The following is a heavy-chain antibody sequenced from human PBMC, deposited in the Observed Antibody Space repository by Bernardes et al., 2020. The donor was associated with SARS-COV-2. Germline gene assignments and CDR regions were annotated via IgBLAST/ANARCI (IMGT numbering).Heavy chain of an antibody. CDR1: GFTFNTYS. CDR3: ARSAVAVNDDFYYYGVDV. J-gene: IGHJ6*02. D-gene: IGHD6-19*01. CDR2: ITPSSSYI. V-gene: IGHV3-21*01. Sequence: GGSLRLSRTASGFTFNTYSMNWVRQAPGKGLEWVSSITPSSSYIYYADSVRGRFTISRDNAKNSLFLHMNSLRVEDTAVYYCARSAVAVNDDFYYYGVDVWGQGTTVTVSS.